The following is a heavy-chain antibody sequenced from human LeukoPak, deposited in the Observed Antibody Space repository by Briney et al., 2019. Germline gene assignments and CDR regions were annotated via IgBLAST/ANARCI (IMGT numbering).Heavy chain of an antibody. CDR1: GYTFTSYY. Sequence: ASVKVSCKASGYTFTSYYMHWVRQAPGQGLEWMGIINPSGGSTSYAKKLQGRVTMTRDTSTRPVYMELSSLRFEDTAVYYCLHTSGRDWGQETLVTVSS. CDR3: LHTSGRD. D-gene: IGHD6-19*01. V-gene: IGHV1-46*01. J-gene: IGHJ4*02. CDR2: INPSGGST.